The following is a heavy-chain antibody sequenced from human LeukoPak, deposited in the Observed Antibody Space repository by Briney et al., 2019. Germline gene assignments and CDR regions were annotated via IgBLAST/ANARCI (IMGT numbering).Heavy chain of an antibody. CDR3: ARPVIAATTTVGHYFDY. J-gene: IGHJ4*02. D-gene: IGHD6-13*01. Sequence: GESLKISCKGSGYSFTTYWIAWVRQMPGKGLEWMGIIYPGDSDTRYSPSFQGQVTISADKSISTAYLQWSSLKASDTAMYYCARPVIAATTTVGHYFDYWGQGTLVTVSS. CDR1: GYSFTTYW. CDR2: IYPGDSDT. V-gene: IGHV5-51*01.